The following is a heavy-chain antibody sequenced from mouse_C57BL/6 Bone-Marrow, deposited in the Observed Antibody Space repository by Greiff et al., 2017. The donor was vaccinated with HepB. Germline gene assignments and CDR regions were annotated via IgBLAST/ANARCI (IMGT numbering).Heavy chain of an antibody. D-gene: IGHD2-1*01. J-gene: IGHJ3*01. V-gene: IGHV5-6*01. CDR2: ISSGGSYT. CDR3: ARLLFAY. CDR1: GFTFSSYG. Sequence: EVMLVESGGDLVKPGGSLKLSCAASGFTFSSYGMSWVRQTPDKRLEWVATISSGGSYTYYPDSVKGRFTISRDNAKNTLYLQMSSLKSEDTAMYYCARLLFAYWGQGTLVTVSA.